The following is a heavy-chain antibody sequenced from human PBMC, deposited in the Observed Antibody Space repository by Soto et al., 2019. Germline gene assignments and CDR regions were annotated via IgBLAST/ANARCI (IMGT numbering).Heavy chain of an antibody. V-gene: IGHV3-48*03. CDR1: GFTFSSSE. J-gene: IGHJ3*01. Sequence: PGGSLRLSCVASGFTFSSSEMYWVRQAPGKGLEWVSYIRPADQPIFYADSVKGRFTISRDNAKNSLYLQMNSLRAEDTAVYYCARRGSSWGQGTMVTVSS. CDR3: ARRGSS. CDR2: IRPADQPI. D-gene: IGHD2-2*01.